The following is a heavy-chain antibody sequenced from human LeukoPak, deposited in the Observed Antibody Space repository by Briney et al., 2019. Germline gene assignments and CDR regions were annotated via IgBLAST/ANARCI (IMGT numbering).Heavy chain of an antibody. Sequence: SGGSLRLSCAASGFTFDDYAMHWVRQAPGKGLEWVSGISWNSGSIGYADSVKGRFTISRDNAKSSLYLQMNSLRAEDTALYYCAKDRTRYYYYMDVWGKGTTVTVSS. V-gene: IGHV3-9*01. CDR3: AKDRTRYYYYMDV. CDR2: ISWNSGSI. J-gene: IGHJ6*03. CDR1: GFTFDDYA.